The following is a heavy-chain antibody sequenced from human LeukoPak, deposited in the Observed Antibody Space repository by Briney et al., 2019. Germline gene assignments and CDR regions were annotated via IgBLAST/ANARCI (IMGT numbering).Heavy chain of an antibody. CDR1: GGSFSSGDW. Sequence: PSETLSLTCAVSGGSFSSGDWWSWVRQPPGKGLEWIGEIHHTGRTNFNPSLRSRVTMSLDKSKNQFSLTLSSVTAADTAVYYCARVISSAWRQNDLWGQGTLVTVSS. D-gene: IGHD3-22*01. CDR3: ARVISSAWRQNDL. J-gene: IGHJ5*02. V-gene: IGHV4-4*02. CDR2: IHHTGRT.